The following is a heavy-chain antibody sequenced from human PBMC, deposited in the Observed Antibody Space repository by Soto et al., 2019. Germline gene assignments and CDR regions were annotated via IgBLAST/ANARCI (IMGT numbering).Heavy chain of an antibody. V-gene: IGHV3-30*18. CDR1: GFTFSSYG. J-gene: IGHJ6*02. D-gene: IGHD2-15*01. Sequence: SLRLSCAASGFTFSSYGMHWVRQAPGKGLEWVAVISYDGSNKYYADSVKGRFTISRDNSKNTLYLQMNSLRAEDTAVYYCAKDRGYCSGGSCPYYYYGMDVWGQGTTVTVSS. CDR3: AKDRGYCSGGSCPYYYYGMDV. CDR2: ISYDGSNK.